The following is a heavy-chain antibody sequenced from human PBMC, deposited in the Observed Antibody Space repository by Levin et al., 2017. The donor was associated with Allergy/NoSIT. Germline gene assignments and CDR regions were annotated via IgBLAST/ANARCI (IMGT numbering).Heavy chain of an antibody. J-gene: IGHJ5*02. CDR2: IDWNDDK. CDR1: GFSLNTSGIS. D-gene: IGHD3-16*02. V-gene: IGHV2-70*01. Sequence: QTLSLTCTFSGFSLNTSGISVTWIRQPPGKALEWLALIDWNDDKYYSTSLKTRLTISKDTSKNQVVLTMTNMDPVDTATYYCTRTPPRYSDSIWGNHRYPNWFDPWGQGTLVSVSS. CDR3: TRTPPRYSDSIWGNHRYPNWFDP.